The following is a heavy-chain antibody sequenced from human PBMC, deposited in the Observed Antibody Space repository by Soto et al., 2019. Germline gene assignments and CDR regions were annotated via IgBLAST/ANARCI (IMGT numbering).Heavy chain of an antibody. CDR3: ARGFSSGYCDWILGRYFDC. V-gene: IGHV3-21*01. CDR2: LSSSSSNT. D-gene: IGHD3-9*01. J-gene: IGHJ4*02. CDR1: KFPFLGYS. Sequence: PAGCNRLSCVSFKFPFLGYSLNWKRHAPGEGVERDKYLSSSSSNTYYGDSANDRYTISRGNTKTSLYLQMNSQRAEDTAVYYCARGFSSGYCDWILGRYFDCWGQGTLVTVSS.